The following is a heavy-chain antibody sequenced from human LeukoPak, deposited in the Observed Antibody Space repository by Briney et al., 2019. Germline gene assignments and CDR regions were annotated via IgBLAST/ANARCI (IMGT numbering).Heavy chain of an antibody. D-gene: IGHD2/OR15-2a*01. Sequence: PGGSLRLSCAATGFTFSSYAMSWVRQAPGKGLEWVSAISGSGGSTYYADSVKGRFTISRDNSKNTLYLQMNSLRAEDTAVYYCAGHLWRSAHFDYWGQGTLVTVSS. CDR1: GFTFSSYA. CDR2: ISGSGGST. V-gene: IGHV3-23*01. J-gene: IGHJ4*02. CDR3: AGHLWRSAHFDY.